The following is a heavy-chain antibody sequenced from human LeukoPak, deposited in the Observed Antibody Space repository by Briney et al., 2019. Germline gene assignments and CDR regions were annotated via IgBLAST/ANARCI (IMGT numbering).Heavy chain of an antibody. J-gene: IGHJ6*02. Sequence: QPGRSLRLSCAASAFTLSNYSMAWVRQAPGKGLEWISYISSSSRTIYYADSVKGRFTISRDNAKNSLSVRMTTLRAEDTAVYYCARLFWNGYYPISFDHYYGMDVWGQGTTVTVSS. D-gene: IGHD3-3*01. V-gene: IGHV3-48*01. CDR1: AFTLSNYS. CDR3: ARLFWNGYYPISFDHYYGMDV. CDR2: ISSSSRTI.